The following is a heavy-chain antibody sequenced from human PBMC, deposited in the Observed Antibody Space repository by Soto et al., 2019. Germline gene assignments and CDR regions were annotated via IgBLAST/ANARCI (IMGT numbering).Heavy chain of an antibody. Sequence: EVQLVESGGGLVKPGGSLRLSCAASGFTFSSYSMNWVRQAPGKGLEWVSSISSSSSYIYYADSVKGRFTISRDNAKNSRYLQMNSLRAEDTAVYYCARDMGVSYGYYYYYGMDVWGQGTTVTVSS. CDR3: ARDMGVSYGYYYYYGMDV. CDR1: GFTFSSYS. D-gene: IGHD5-18*01. CDR2: ISSSSSYI. J-gene: IGHJ6*02. V-gene: IGHV3-21*01.